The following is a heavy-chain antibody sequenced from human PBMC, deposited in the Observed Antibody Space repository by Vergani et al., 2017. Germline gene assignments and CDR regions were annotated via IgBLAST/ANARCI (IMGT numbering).Heavy chain of an antibody. V-gene: IGHV4-4*03. Sequence: QVQLQESGPGLVKPPGTLSLTCAVSGGSISDNYWWTWVRQPPGKGPEWIGEIFHSGRTNYKPSLRSRVTISLEKSKNVFSLNLSSVTAADTAIYYCARVAYRSGWFLDHWGQGTLVTVSS. D-gene: IGHD6-25*01. J-gene: IGHJ4*02. CDR2: IFHSGRT. CDR3: ARVAYRSGWFLDH. CDR1: GGSISDNYW.